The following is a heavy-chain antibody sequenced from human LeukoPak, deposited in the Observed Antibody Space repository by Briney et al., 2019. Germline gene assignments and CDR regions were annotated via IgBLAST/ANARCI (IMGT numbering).Heavy chain of an antibody. Sequence: GGSLRLSCAASGFTFSSYAMSWVRQAPGKGLEWVSAISGSGGSTYYADSVKGRFTISGDNSKNTLYLQMNSLRAEDTAVYYCAKESSPTYYYDSSGYPDHWGQGTLVTVSS. CDR1: GFTFSSYA. CDR3: AKESSPTYYYDSSGYPDH. J-gene: IGHJ5*02. CDR2: ISGSGGST. D-gene: IGHD3-22*01. V-gene: IGHV3-23*01.